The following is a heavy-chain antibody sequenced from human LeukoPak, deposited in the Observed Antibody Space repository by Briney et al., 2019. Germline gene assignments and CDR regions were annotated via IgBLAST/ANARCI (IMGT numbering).Heavy chain of an antibody. V-gene: IGHV4-59*01. Sequence: SETLSLTCTVSGGSIGSYYWSWIRQSPGKGLDWIGYIYYTGSTDYNPSLKSRVTISVDTSKNQFSLKLSTVTAADTAVYYCARGMVGSDWGQGTLVTVSS. CDR1: GGSIGSYY. D-gene: IGHD2-8*01. J-gene: IGHJ4*02. CDR3: ARGMVGSD. CDR2: IYYTGST.